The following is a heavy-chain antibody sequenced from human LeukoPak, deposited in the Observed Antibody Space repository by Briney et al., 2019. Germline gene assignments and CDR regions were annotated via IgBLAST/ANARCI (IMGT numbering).Heavy chain of an antibody. D-gene: IGHD1-26*01. CDR1: GYTFTGYY. Sequence: ASVKVSCKASGYTFTGYYMHWVRQAPGQGLEWMGIINPSGGSTSYAQKFQGRVTMTRDTSTNTVYLELSSLRSEDTAVYYCARRSGGGATGGFDYWGQGTLVTVSS. V-gene: IGHV1-46*01. CDR3: ARRSGGGATGGFDY. J-gene: IGHJ4*02. CDR2: INPSGGST.